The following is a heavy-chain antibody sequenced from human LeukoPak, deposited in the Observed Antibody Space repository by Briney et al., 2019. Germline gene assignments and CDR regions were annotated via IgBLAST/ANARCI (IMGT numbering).Heavy chain of an antibody. Sequence: SETLSLTCTVSGGSISSYYWSWIRQLPGKGLEWIGYIYYSGSTDYNPSLKSRVTISVETSKNQFSLNLSSVTAADTAVYYCARGRLARSPYFDYWGQGTLVTVSS. D-gene: IGHD6-19*01. J-gene: IGHJ4*02. V-gene: IGHV4-59*01. CDR2: IYYSGST. CDR1: GGSISSYY. CDR3: ARGRLARSPYFDY.